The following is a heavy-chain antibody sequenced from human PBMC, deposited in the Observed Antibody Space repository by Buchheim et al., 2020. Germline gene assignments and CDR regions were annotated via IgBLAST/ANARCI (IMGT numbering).Heavy chain of an antibody. CDR3: ARDIVVVVAANSYNWFDP. D-gene: IGHD2-15*01. J-gene: IGHJ5*02. CDR2: ISYDGSNK. CDR1: GFTFSSYA. V-gene: IGHV3-30-3*01. Sequence: QVQLVESGGGVVQPGRSLRLSCAASGFTFSSYAMHWVRQAPGKGLEWVAVISYDGSNKYYADSVKGRFTISSDNSKNTLYLQMNSLRAEDTAVYYCARDIVVVVAANSYNWFDPWGQGTL.